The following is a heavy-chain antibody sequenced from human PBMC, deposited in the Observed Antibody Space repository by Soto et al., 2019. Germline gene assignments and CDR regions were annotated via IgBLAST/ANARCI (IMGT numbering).Heavy chain of an antibody. V-gene: IGHV1-46*01. Sequence: VSVKVSCKASGYTFTSYYIHWVRQAPGQGLEWMGIINPSGGSTNYAQKFQGRVTMTRDTSTSTVYMELSSLRSEDAAVYYCARRSIAAAGNYFDYWGQGTLVTVSS. D-gene: IGHD6-13*01. CDR1: GYTFTSYY. J-gene: IGHJ4*02. CDR3: ARRSIAAAGNYFDY. CDR2: INPSGGST.